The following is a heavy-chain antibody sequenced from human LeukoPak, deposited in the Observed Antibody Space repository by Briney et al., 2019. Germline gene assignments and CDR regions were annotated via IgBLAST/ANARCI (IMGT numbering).Heavy chain of an antibody. CDR3: TTDMGWRGTGCYS. Sequence: PGGSLRLSCAAAGFSFTNAWMSWFRQTPGKGLEWVGRIKSKADGGTIEYAAPMNGRFTISRDDSKTALYLQMNSLKTEETGLEYCTTDMGWRGTGCYSWGQGTLVTVSS. CDR1: GFSFTNAW. CDR2: IKSKADGGTI. V-gene: IGHV3-15*01. D-gene: IGHD2-15*01. J-gene: IGHJ4*02.